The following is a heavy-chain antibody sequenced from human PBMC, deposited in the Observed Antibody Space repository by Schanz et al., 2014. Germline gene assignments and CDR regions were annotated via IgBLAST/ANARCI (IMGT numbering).Heavy chain of an antibody. Sequence: EVHLEESGGGLVQPGGSQRLSCAVSGFTFSNCDMTWVRQAPGKGLEWVAIIDGRGITTFYADSVKGRFTISRDNAKNTVYLQMNSLRDDDTAVYYCAKRFHCSGSHPFDYWGQGTLDTVSS. CDR2: IDGRGITT. CDR3: AKRFHCSGSHPFDY. D-gene: IGHD3-10*02. CDR1: GFTFSNCD. V-gene: IGHV3-23*04. J-gene: IGHJ4*02.